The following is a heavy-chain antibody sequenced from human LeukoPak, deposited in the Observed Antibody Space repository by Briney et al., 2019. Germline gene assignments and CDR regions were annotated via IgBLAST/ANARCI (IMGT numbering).Heavy chain of an antibody. CDR1: GFTFSSYG. CDR3: ARDVYGDYANFDY. D-gene: IGHD4-17*01. J-gene: IGHJ4*02. V-gene: IGHV3-30*02. CDR2: IRYDGSNK. Sequence: GGSLRLSCEASGFTFSSYGMHWVRQAPGKGLEWVAFIRYDGSNKYYTDSVKGRFTISRDNSKNTLYLQMNSLRTDDTAVYYCARDVYGDYANFDYWGQGTLVTVSS.